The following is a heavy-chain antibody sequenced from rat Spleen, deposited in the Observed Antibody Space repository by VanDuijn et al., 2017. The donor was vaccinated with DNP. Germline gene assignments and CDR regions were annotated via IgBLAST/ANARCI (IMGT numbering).Heavy chain of an antibody. CDR1: GFIFFDYW. J-gene: IGHJ2*01. CDR3: AKGAPLDY. Sequence: EVKLVESGGGLVRPGGSLKLSCAASGFIFFDYWMTWIRQAPGKGLEWVASITNTGGNTYYLDSVKGRFTISRDNAENIVYLQMNSLRSEDTATYYCAKGAPLDYWGQGVMVTVSS. D-gene: IGHD3-1*01. V-gene: IGHV5-31*01. CDR2: ITNTGGNT.